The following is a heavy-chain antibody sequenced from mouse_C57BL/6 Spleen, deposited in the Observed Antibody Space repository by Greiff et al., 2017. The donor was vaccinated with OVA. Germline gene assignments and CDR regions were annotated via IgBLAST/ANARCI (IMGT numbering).Heavy chain of an antibody. CDR2: ISDGGSYT. CDR1: GFTFSSYA. V-gene: IGHV5-4*03. CDR3: ARAHYGSSSFYYFDY. D-gene: IGHD1-1*01. J-gene: IGHJ2*01. Sequence: EVKLVESGGGLVKPGGSLKLSCAASGFTFSSYAMSWVRQTPEKRLEWVATISDGGSYTYYPDNVKGRFTISRDNAKNNLYLQMSHLKSEDTAMYYCARAHYGSSSFYYFDYWGQGTTLTVSS.